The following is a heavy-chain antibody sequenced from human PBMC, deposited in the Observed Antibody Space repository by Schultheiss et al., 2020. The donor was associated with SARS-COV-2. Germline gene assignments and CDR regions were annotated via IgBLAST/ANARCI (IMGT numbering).Heavy chain of an antibody. CDR1: GFTFNIYV. D-gene: IGHD6-19*01. V-gene: IGHV3-23*01. CDR2: ISGSDDNT. Sequence: GGSLRLSCAASGFTFNIYVMNWVHQAPGKGLEWVSSISGSDDNTYYADSVKGRFTISRDNSKNTLYLQMNSLRAEDTAFYYCARAGTPGYYGMDVWGQGTTVTVSS. CDR3: ARAGTPGYYGMDV. J-gene: IGHJ6*02.